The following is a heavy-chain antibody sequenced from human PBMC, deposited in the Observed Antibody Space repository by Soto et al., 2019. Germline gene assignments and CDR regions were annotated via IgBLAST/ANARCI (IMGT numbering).Heavy chain of an antibody. D-gene: IGHD6-19*01. Sequence: SETLSLTCTVSGGSISSYYWSWIRQPPGKGLEWIGYIYYSGSTNYNPSLKSRVTISVDTSKNQFSLKLSSVTAADTAVYYCARDQGDSSGHRLIYFDYWGQGTLVTVSS. CDR2: IYYSGST. J-gene: IGHJ4*02. CDR3: ARDQGDSSGHRLIYFDY. CDR1: GGSISSYY. V-gene: IGHV4-59*01.